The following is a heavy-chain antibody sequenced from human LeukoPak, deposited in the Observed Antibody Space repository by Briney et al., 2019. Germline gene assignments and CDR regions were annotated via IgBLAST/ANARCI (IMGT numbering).Heavy chain of an antibody. CDR3: ARVEYYYGSGSYNWLDP. D-gene: IGHD3-10*01. V-gene: IGHV4-39*01. J-gene: IGHJ5*02. CDR2: MYYSGST. CDR1: GGSISSGSYY. Sequence: SETLSLTCSVSGGSISSGSYYWGWIRQPPGKGLEWIGSMYYSGSTYYNPSLKSRVTISVDTSKKQFSLKLISVTAADTAVYYCARVEYYYGSGSYNWLDPWGQGILVTVSS.